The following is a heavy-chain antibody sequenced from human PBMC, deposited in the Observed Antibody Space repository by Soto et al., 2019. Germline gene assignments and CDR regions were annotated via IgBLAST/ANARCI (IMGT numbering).Heavy chain of an antibody. Sequence: RRLSCAASGFTFSSYWMSWVRQAPGKGLEWVANIKQDGSEKYYVDSVKGRFTISRDNAKNSLYLQMNSLRAEDTAVYYCARDLLWFGELTPSYYYYGMDVWGQGTTVTVSS. D-gene: IGHD3-10*01. J-gene: IGHJ6*02. CDR1: GFTFSSYW. V-gene: IGHV3-7*03. CDR3: ARDLLWFGELTPSYYYYGMDV. CDR2: IKQDGSEK.